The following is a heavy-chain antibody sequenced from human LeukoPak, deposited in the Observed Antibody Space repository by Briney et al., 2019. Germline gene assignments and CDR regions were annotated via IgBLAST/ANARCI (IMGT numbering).Heavy chain of an antibody. Sequence: GESLKISCKGSGYTVTNYWIGWVRQMPGKGLEWRGIIYPGDSETRYSPSFQGQVTISADKSISTAYVQWSSLRASDTATYYCARFLYGHYSHYFDYWGQGTLVTVSS. D-gene: IGHD4-17*01. CDR3: ARFLYGHYSHYFDY. J-gene: IGHJ4*02. V-gene: IGHV5-51*01. CDR1: GYTVTNYW. CDR2: IYPGDSET.